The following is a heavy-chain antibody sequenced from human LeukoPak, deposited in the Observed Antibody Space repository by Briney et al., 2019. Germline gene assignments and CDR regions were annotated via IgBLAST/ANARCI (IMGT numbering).Heavy chain of an antibody. V-gene: IGHV3-33*06. CDR1: GFTYSHYG. CDR2: IWSDATEK. CDR3: AKDARRGYDYSNSLEY. J-gene: IGHJ4*02. Sequence: PGGSLRLSCAASGFTYSHYGMHWVRQAPGKGLEWVAVIWSDATEKYYGDAVKGRFTISRDNSRNTLYLQMNSLRAEDTAVYYCAKDARRGYDYSNSLEYWGQGTLVTTSS. D-gene: IGHD4-11*01.